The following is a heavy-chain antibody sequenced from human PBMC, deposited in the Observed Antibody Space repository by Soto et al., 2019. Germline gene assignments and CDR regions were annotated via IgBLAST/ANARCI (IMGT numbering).Heavy chain of an antibody. J-gene: IGHJ4*02. Sequence: SETLSLTCTVSGYPIGNGYYWGWVRQSPGKGLEWIGSIYQSGITYYNPSLKSRATLSIDASKSQFSLNLTSLTAADAAVYYCVRPSRYTFGYFDSWGQGALVTVSS. V-gene: IGHV4-38-2*02. CDR3: VRPSRYTFGYFDS. D-gene: IGHD5-18*01. CDR1: GYPIGNGYY. CDR2: IYQSGIT.